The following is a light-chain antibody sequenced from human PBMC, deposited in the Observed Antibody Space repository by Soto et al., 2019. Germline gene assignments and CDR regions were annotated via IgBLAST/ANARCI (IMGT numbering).Light chain of an antibody. J-gene: IGKJ4*01. CDR1: QSVSSN. V-gene: IGKV3-15*01. Sequence: EIVMTQSPATQSVSPGERATLSCRASQSVSSNLAWYQQKPGQAPRLLIYDASTRATGIPARFSGSGSGTEFTLTISSLQSEDFAVYYCQQYNNWPLTFGGGTNVEIK. CDR3: QQYNNWPLT. CDR2: DAS.